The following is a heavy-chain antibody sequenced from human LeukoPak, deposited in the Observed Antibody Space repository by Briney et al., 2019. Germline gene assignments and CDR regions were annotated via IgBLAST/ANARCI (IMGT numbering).Heavy chain of an antibody. V-gene: IGHV6-1*01. CDR2: TYYRSKWYN. Sequence: SQTLTLTCAISGDSVSSNSAAWNWIRQSPSRGLEWLGRTYYRSKWYNDYAVSVKSRITINPDTSKNQFSLQLNSVTPEDTAVYYCARGGIVVVPAAHPYYYYSMDVWGQGTTVTVSS. J-gene: IGHJ6*02. CDR1: GDSVSSNSAA. D-gene: IGHD2-2*01. CDR3: ARGGIVVVPAAHPYYYYSMDV.